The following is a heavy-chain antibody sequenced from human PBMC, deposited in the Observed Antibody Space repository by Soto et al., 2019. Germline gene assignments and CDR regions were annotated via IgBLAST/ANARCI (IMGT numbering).Heavy chain of an antibody. CDR1: GGSISSGDYY. Sequence: SETLSITCTVSGGSISSGDYYWSWIRQPPGKGMDWIGYIYYTGSTYYYNPSLKSRVTISVDTSKNQFSLKLSSVTAADMAVYYCARDTMVRAAIIGTDYWGQGTLVTV. D-gene: IGHD3-10*01. J-gene: IGHJ4*02. V-gene: IGHV4-30-4*01. CDR3: ARDTMVRAAIIGTDY. CDR2: IYYTGSTY.